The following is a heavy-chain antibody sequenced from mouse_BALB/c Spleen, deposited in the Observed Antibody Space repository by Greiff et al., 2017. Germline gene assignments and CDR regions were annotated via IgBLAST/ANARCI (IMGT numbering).Heavy chain of an antibody. Sequence: EVQLVESGGGLVQPGGSLKLSCAASGFTFSSYTMSWVRQTPEKRLEWVAYISNGGGSTYYPDTVTGRFTISRDNAKNTLYLQMSSLKSEDTAMYYCARHEGGNYEGFAYWGQGTLVTVSA. CDR2: ISNGGGST. CDR1: GFTFSSYT. V-gene: IGHV5-12-2*01. CDR3: ARHEGGNYEGFAY. D-gene: IGHD2-1*01. J-gene: IGHJ3*01.